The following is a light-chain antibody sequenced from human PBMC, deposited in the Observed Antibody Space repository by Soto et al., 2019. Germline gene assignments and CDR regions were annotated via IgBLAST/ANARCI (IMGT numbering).Light chain of an antibody. CDR3: QQYSSSPRT. J-gene: IGKJ1*01. Sequence: DIQLTQSPSSLSASLGERATITCRASHSIITNLNWYLQKPGQAPKLLIYAASNMHSGIPARFSGSGSGTEFTLTISSLQSEDFAVHYCQQYSSSPRTFGQGTKVDIK. V-gene: IGKV1-39*01. CDR2: AAS. CDR1: HSIITN.